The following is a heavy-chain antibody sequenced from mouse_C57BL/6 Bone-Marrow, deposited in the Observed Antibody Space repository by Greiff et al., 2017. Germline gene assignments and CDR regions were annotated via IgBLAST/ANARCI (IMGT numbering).Heavy chain of an antibody. CDR3: TTTLSTGPGFDY. V-gene: IGHV14-4*01. Sequence: DVKLVESGAELVRPGASVKLSCTASGFNIKDDYMHWVKQRPEQGLEWIGLIDPVNGDTEYASKFQGKATITADTSSNTAYLQLSSLTSEDTAVYYCTTTLSTGPGFDYGGQGTTLTVTS. CDR2: IDPVNGDT. CDR1: GFNIKDDY. D-gene: IGHD2-1*01. J-gene: IGHJ2*01.